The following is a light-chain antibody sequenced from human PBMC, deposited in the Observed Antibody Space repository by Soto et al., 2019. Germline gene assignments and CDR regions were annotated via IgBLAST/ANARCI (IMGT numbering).Light chain of an antibody. J-gene: IGKJ2*01. CDR1: QSISSW. V-gene: IGKV1-5*01. CDR3: QQYNSYSLYT. Sequence: DIQMTQSPSTLSVSVGDRVTITCRASQSISSWLAWYQQKPGKAPKLLIYDASSMESGFPSRFSGSGSGTEFTLTISSLQSDDFATYYCQQYNSYSLYTFGQGTKLEIK. CDR2: DAS.